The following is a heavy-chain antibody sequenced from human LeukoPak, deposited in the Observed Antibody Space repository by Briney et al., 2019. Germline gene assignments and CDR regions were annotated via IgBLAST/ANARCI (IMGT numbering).Heavy chain of an antibody. J-gene: IGHJ6*02. CDR1: GYTFTSYG. V-gene: IGHV1-69*13. CDR2: IIPIFGTA. CDR3: ARDVDTAMVSSEGYYYGMDV. Sequence: GASVKVSCKASGYTFTSYGISWVRQAPGQGLEWMGGIIPIFGTANYAQKFQGRVTITADESTSTAYMELSSLRSEDTAVYYCARDVDTAMVSSEGYYYGMDVWGQGTTVTVSS. D-gene: IGHD5-18*01.